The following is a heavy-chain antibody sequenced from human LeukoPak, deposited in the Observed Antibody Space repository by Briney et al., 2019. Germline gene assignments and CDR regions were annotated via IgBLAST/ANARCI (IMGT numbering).Heavy chain of an antibody. D-gene: IGHD2-21*01. Sequence: GASVTVSCKASGYTFTSYGISWVRQAPGQGLEWMGWISAYNGNTNYAQKHQGRVTMTTDTSTRTAYMELRSLRSDDTAVYYCARDLSAMDYYYYYYYMDVWGKGTTVTVSS. CDR1: GYTFTSYG. CDR3: ARDLSAMDYYYYYYYMDV. CDR2: ISAYNGNT. J-gene: IGHJ6*03. V-gene: IGHV1-18*01.